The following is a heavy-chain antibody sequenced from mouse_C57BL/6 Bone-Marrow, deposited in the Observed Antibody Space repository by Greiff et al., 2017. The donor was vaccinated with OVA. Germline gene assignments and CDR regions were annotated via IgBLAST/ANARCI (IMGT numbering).Heavy chain of an antibody. D-gene: IGHD4-1*01. V-gene: IGHV1-63*01. CDR3: AILTGTGAMDY. Sequence: VQLQQSGAELVRPGTSVQLSCKASGYTFTNYWIGWAKQRPGHGLEWIGDIYPGGGYTNYNEKFKGKATLTADKSSSTAYMQFSSLTSEDSAIYYCAILTGTGAMDYWGQGTSVTVSS. CDR1: GYTFTNYW. CDR2: IYPGGGYT. J-gene: IGHJ4*01.